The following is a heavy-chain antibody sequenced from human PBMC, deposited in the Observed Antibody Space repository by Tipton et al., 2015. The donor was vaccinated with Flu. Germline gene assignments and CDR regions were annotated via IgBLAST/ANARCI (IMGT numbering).Heavy chain of an antibody. CDR3: AKASGAGSYKDYFDH. CDR2: ISTDGGNK. D-gene: IGHD3-10*01. J-gene: IGHJ4*02. V-gene: IGHV3-30*18. Sequence: SLRLSCAASGFTFSSFGMHWVRQAPGKGLEWVAVISTDGGNKYYADSVKGRFTISRDSSENTLYLQMNSLRAEDTAVYYCAKASGAGSYKDYFDHWGQGTLVTVSS. CDR1: GFTFSSFG.